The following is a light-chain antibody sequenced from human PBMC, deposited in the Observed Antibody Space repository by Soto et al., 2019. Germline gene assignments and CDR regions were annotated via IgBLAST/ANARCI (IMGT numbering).Light chain of an antibody. CDR2: GAS. CDR3: HQYGSSPYT. J-gene: IGKJ2*01. Sequence: EIVLTQSPXTXXXXPXXXXXXXXXXXXXXXSNYLTWYQQKPGQAPRLLIYGASSRATGIPDRFSGSGSGTDFTLTISRLEPEDFAVYYCHQYGSSPYTFGQGTKLEIK. CDR1: XXXXSNY. V-gene: IGKV3-20*01.